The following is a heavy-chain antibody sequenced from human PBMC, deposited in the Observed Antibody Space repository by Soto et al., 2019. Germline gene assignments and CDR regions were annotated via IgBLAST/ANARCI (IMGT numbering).Heavy chain of an antibody. CDR1: GYLFTTYS. CDR3: TQDFVTRHLPNHFYYGMDV. CDR2: IDPSDGST. V-gene: IGHV1-46*01. Sequence: QEHLVQSGAEVKKPGASVTVSCQASGYLFTTYSVHWVRHAPGQALQWMGVIDPSDGSTISAQQCQDRITLTSDTSARTVFLGLTSLTFDDTAIYDCTQDFVTRHLPNHFYYGMDVWGQGTTATVSS. J-gene: IGHJ6*01.